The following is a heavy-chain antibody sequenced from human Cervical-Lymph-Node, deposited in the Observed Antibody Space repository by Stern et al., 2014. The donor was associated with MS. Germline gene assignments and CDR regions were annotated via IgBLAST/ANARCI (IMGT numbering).Heavy chain of an antibody. CDR3: ARGLLGSENAFDI. V-gene: IGHV1-18*01. CDR1: GYTFTSYG. Sequence: VQLVQSGAEVKKPGASVKVSCKASGYTFTSYGISWVRPAPGQGLEWMGLSSVYNANTNYAQKLQGRVTMTTDTSTSTAYMELRSRRSDDTAVYYCARGLLGSENAFDIWGQGTMVTVSS. J-gene: IGHJ3*02. CDR2: SSVYNANT. D-gene: IGHD2-15*01.